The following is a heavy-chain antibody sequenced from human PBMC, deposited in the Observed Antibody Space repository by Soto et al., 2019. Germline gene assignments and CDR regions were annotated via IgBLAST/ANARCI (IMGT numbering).Heavy chain of an antibody. CDR1: GFTFSSYA. V-gene: IGHV3-23*01. Sequence: GGSLRLSCAASGFTFSSYAMSWVRQAPGKGLEWVSAISGSGGSTYYADSVKGRFTISRDNSKNTLYLQMNSLRAEDTAVYYCAKDMRYCSGGSCYFDAFDIWGQGTMVTVSS. CDR2: ISGSGGST. CDR3: AKDMRYCSGGSCYFDAFDI. J-gene: IGHJ3*02. D-gene: IGHD2-15*01.